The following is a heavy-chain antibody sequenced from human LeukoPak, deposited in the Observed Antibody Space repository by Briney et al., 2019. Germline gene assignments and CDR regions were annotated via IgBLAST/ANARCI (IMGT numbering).Heavy chain of an antibody. CDR2: FEPESAEI. J-gene: IGHJ4*02. Sequence: ASVKVSCKISGYTLSELSMHWVRQAPGKGLEWMGGFEPESAEIIHAQKFQGRVTMTEDTSTGTAYLELSSLKSEDTAVYYCAAGTYYSLTTVYWGQGTLVTVSS. V-gene: IGHV1-24*01. CDR1: GYTLSELS. D-gene: IGHD3-10*01. CDR3: AAGTYYSLTTVY.